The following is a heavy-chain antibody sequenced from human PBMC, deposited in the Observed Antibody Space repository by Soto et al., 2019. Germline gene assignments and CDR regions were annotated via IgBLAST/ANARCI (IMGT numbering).Heavy chain of an antibody. V-gene: IGHV1-46*01. Sequence: QVQLVQSGAEVKKPGASVRISCRASGYSFTSTYVHWVRPAPGQGPEWMGIINPAGGTTYYAPKFXXRLTITSDTSPATVLMDLTDLTAEDTAVYFCALKVVTYYDNWGQGTLLTVSS. D-gene: IGHD2-21*02. J-gene: IGHJ4*02. CDR2: INPAGGTT. CDR1: GYSFTSTY. CDR3: ALKVVTYYDN.